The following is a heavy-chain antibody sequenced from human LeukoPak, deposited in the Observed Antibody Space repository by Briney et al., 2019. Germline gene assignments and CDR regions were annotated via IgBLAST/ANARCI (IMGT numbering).Heavy chain of an antibody. V-gene: IGHV1-46*01. Sequence: GASVKVSCKAFGYTFTSNYMHWVRQAPGQGPEWMGVISPSGGSTTYAQKFQGRVTLTRDMSTSTDYLELSSLRSEDTAVYYCARADVHYYDSSGYYRERGLDYWGQGTLVTVSS. CDR3: ARADVHYYDSSGYYRERGLDY. CDR2: ISPSGGST. J-gene: IGHJ4*02. CDR1: GYTFTSNY. D-gene: IGHD3-22*01.